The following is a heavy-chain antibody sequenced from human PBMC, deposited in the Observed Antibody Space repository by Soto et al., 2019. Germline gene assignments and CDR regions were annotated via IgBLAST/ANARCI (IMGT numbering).Heavy chain of an antibody. CDR1: GFTFSSYA. D-gene: IGHD4-17*01. J-gene: IGHJ1*01. CDR3: AKRRSIDYGEFQY. CDR2: ITGSGGST. Sequence: EVQLLESGGGLVQPGGSLRLSCAASGFTFSSYAMSWVRQAPGKGLEWVSAITGSGGSTNSADSEKGRFTISRDNSKNTLYLQMNNVRAEDKAVYYCAKRRSIDYGEFQYWGQGTLVTVSS. V-gene: IGHV3-23*01.